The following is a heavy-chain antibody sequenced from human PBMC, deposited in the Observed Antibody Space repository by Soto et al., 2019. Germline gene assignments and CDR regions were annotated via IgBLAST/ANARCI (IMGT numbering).Heavy chain of an antibody. CDR1: GGSFSGYY. CDR2: INHSGST. D-gene: IGHD3-3*01. Sequence: SETLSLTCAVYGGSFSGYYWSWIRQPPGKGLEWIGEINHSGSTNYNPSLKSRVTISVDTSKNQFSLKLSSVTAADTAVYYCATQVTRSGYYKCSPSCGMDVWGQGTTVTVSS. V-gene: IGHV4-34*01. CDR3: ATQVTRSGYYKCSPSCGMDV. J-gene: IGHJ6*02.